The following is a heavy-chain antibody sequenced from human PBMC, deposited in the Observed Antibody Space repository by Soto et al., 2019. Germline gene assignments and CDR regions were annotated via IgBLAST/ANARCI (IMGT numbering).Heavy chain of an antibody. J-gene: IGHJ4*02. V-gene: IGHV3-73*01. CDR1: GFTFSGSA. Sequence: EVQLVESGGGLVQPGGSLTLSCAVSGFTFSGSAMHWVRQASGKGLEWVGRIRSKSNSYATAYAASVKGRFTISRDDSKHTACLQMNSLNTEDTAVYYCTRGYGDYVRDYWGQGTLVTVSS. CDR2: IRSKSNSYAT. D-gene: IGHD4-17*01. CDR3: TRGYGDYVRDY.